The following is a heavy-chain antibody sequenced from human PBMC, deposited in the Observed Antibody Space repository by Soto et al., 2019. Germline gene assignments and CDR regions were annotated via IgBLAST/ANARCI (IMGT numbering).Heavy chain of an antibody. V-gene: IGHV4-39*01. Sequence: PSETLSLSWTVSVGSVTNIGYYWGWIRHSPGKGLECIGSVYYRGRSYSKSSVKSRVTISVDTSKNRFSLSLNSVTASDTAVYFCVSQRTTVPTQAYFDYWGPGALVTVSS. CDR2: VYYRGRS. CDR3: VSQRTTVPTQAYFDY. CDR1: VGSVTNIGYY. J-gene: IGHJ4*02. D-gene: IGHD4-17*01.